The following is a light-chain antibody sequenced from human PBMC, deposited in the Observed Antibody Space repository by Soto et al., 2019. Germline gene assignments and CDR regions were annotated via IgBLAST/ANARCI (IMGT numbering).Light chain of an antibody. CDR3: QQLNSYLSIT. J-gene: IGKJ5*01. CDR2: AAS. Sequence: AIQMTQSPSSLSASVGDRVTITCRASQGIRNDLGWYQQKPGKAPKLLIYAASSLQSGVPSRFSGSGSGTDFTLTISSLQPEDFATYYCQQLNSYLSITFGQGTRLENK. V-gene: IGKV1-6*01. CDR1: QGIRND.